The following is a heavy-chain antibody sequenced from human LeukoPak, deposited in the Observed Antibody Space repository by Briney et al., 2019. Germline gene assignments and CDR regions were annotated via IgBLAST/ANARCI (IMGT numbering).Heavy chain of an antibody. V-gene: IGHV3-7*03. CDR1: GFTFRDYR. CDR3: AAWRLYHY. J-gene: IGHJ4*02. D-gene: IGHD5-12*01. CDR2: VNLGGRLI. Sequence: GGSLRLSCAASGFTFRDYRMNWGREGPGKGLGRVANVNLGGRLISDVDSVKGRCTVSRANAENSLPLQRHSLRAEDTAVYYCAAWRLYHYWGQGTLATVSS.